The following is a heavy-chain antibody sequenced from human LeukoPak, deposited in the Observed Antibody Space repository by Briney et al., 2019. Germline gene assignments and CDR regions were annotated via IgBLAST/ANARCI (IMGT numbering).Heavy chain of an antibody. D-gene: IGHD3-22*01. V-gene: IGHV1-46*04. Sequence: ASVKVSCKASGYTFTSYYMQWVRQAPGQGLEWMGTINPTGGSTNYAQKLQGRVTMTRDKSTSTVYMELNSLRSEDTGVYYCARVAYYDGSSAGVLDYWGQGTLVTVSS. J-gene: IGHJ4*02. CDR1: GYTFTSYY. CDR3: ARVAYYDGSSAGVLDY. CDR2: INPTGGST.